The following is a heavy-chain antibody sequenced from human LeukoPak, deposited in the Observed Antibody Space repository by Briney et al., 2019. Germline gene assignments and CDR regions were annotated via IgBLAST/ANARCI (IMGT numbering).Heavy chain of an antibody. Sequence: GGSLRLSCAASGFTFSVYNMNWVRQAPGKGLEWVSYITISSSSTYYADSVKGRFTISRDNAKNSLYLQMNSLRAEDTAVYYCARDSETVTSTSSWFDPWGQGTLVTVSS. J-gene: IGHJ5*02. V-gene: IGHV3-48*04. CDR3: ARDSETVTSTSSWFDP. CDR1: GFTFSVYN. CDR2: ITISSSST. D-gene: IGHD6-19*01.